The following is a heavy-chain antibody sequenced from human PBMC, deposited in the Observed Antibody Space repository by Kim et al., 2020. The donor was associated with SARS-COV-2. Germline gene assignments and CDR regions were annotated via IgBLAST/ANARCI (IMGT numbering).Heavy chain of an antibody. J-gene: IGHJ4*02. CDR1: GFTFSNAW. D-gene: IGHD3-22*01. V-gene: IGHV3-15*01. Sequence: GGSLRLSCAASGFTFSNAWMSWVRQAPGKGLEWVGRIKSKTDGGTTDYAAPVKGRFTISRDDSKNTLYLQMNSLKTEDTAVYYCTTRPGYDSSGPREWGQGTLVTVSS. CDR2: IKSKTDGGTT. CDR3: TTRPGYDSSGPRE.